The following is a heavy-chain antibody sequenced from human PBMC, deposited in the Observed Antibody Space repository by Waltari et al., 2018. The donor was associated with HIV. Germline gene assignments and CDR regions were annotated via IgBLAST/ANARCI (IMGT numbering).Heavy chain of an antibody. Sequence: QVQLVESGGGVVQPGRSLRLSCAASGFTFTSYGMPWVRQAPGKGLEWVAVISYDESNKNYADSVKGRFTISRDNSKNTLSLQMNSLGIEDTAVYYCAKSVSGSSGWSLTYGMDVWGQGITVTVSS. V-gene: IGHV3-30*18. J-gene: IGHJ6*02. CDR3: AKSVSGSSGWSLTYGMDV. CDR1: GFTFTSYG. D-gene: IGHD6-19*01. CDR2: ISYDESNK.